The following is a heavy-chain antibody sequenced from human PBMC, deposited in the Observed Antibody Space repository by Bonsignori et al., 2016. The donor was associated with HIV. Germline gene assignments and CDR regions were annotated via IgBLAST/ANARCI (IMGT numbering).Heavy chain of an antibody. CDR1: GYTFNTYN. J-gene: IGHJ6*03. CDR3: ARGTVDYFYIDV. D-gene: IGHD4-17*01. CDR2: INPSGGAT. V-gene: IGHV1-46*02. Sequence: ASVKVSCKASGYTFNTYNLHWVRQAPGQGLEWMGMINPSGGATSYAQKFQGRVTMTGNTSTSTVYMDLSSLRSEDTAVYYCARGTVDYFYIDVWGKGTTVTVSS.